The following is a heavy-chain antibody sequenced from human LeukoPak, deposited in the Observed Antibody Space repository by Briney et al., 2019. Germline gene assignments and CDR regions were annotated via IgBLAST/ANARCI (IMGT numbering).Heavy chain of an antibody. V-gene: IGHV4-59*01. CDR1: GASISSYY. Sequence: SETLSLTCSVSGASISSYYWSWIRQSPGKGLEWIGNIYYSETNYNPSLKSRVIISADTSKNQFSLRLTSVTAADTAVYYCARDVWGIGAADGVKNYHYCYMDVWSKGTTVTVPS. J-gene: IGHJ6*03. CDR3: ARDVWGIGAADGVKNYHYCYMDV. D-gene: IGHD6-13*01. CDR2: IYYSET.